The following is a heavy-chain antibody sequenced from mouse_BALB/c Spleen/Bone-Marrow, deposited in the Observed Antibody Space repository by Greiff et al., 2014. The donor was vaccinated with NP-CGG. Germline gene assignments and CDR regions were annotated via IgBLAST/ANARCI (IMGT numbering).Heavy chain of an antibody. CDR1: GFTFSDYY. CDR3: ARSRMRYGAMDY. V-gene: IGHV5-4*02. CDR2: ISDGGNYS. D-gene: IGHD2-10*02. J-gene: IGHJ4*01. Sequence: EVKVEESGGGLEKPGGSLKLSCAASGFTFSDYYIYWLRQTPGKRLEWVATISDGGNYSYYPDSVKGRFTISRDNAKNNLYLQMSSLKSEDTAMYYCARSRMRYGAMDYWGQGTSVTVFS.